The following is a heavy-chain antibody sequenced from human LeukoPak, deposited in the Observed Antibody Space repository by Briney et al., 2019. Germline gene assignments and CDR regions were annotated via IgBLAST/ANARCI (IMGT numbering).Heavy chain of an antibody. J-gene: IGHJ3*01. D-gene: IGHD6-6*01. CDR3: ARDDGSSSENAFDF. V-gene: IGHV1-2*02. CDR2: IIPNSGGT. CDR1: GYTFTAYY. Sequence: ASVKVSCKASGYTFTAYYVHWVRQAPGQGLEWMGWIIPNSGGTKYAQKFQGRVTMTRDTSISTAYMELSRLTSDDTAVYYCARDDGSSSENAFDFWGQGTMVSVS.